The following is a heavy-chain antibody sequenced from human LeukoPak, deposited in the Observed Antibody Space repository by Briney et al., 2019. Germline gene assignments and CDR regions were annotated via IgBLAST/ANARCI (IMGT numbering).Heavy chain of an antibody. Sequence: PGGSLRLSCAASGFTFSSYEMNWVRQAPGKGLEWVSYISSSGSTIYYADSVKGRFTISRDNAKNSLYLQMNSLRAEDTAVYYCARIDVDTPWAAYWGQGTLVTVSS. J-gene: IGHJ4*02. D-gene: IGHD5-18*01. CDR1: GFTFSSYE. V-gene: IGHV3-48*03. CDR2: ISSSGSTI. CDR3: ARIDVDTPWAAY.